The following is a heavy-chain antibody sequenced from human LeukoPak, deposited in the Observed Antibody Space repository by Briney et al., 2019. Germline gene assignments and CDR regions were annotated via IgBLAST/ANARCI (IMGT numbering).Heavy chain of an antibody. Sequence: SETLSLTCTVPGGSISSGDYYWSWIRQPPGKGLEWIGYIYYSGGTYYNPSLKSRVTISVDTSKNQFSLKLSSVTAADTAVYYCARVSGQQLYFYWGQGTLVTVSS. J-gene: IGHJ4*02. CDR2: IYYSGGT. D-gene: IGHD6-13*01. CDR3: ARVSGQQLYFY. V-gene: IGHV4-30-4*08. CDR1: GGSISSGDYY.